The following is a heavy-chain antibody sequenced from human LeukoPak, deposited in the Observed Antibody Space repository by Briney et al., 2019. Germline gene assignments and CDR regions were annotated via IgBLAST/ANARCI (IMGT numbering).Heavy chain of an antibody. CDR2: LSSSNTYI. D-gene: IGHD3-3*01. J-gene: IGHJ6*02. CDR1: GFTFSSYG. Sequence: PGGSLRLSCAASGFTFSSYGMHWVRQAPGKGLEWVSSLSSSNTYIYYADAVKGRFTISRDNAKNSLYLQMDSLRADDTAVYFCAREDYDFWSGDRARGMDVWGQGTTVTVSS. CDR3: AREDYDFWSGDRARGMDV. V-gene: IGHV3-21*01.